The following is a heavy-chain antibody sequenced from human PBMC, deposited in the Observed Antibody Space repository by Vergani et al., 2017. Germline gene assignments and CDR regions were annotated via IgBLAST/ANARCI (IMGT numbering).Heavy chain of an antibody. CDR3: AKVEGGVRTGGAFDI. J-gene: IGHJ3*02. D-gene: IGHD3-16*01. CDR2: ISGSGGST. Sequence: EVQLLESGGGLVQPGGSLRLSCAASGFTFSSYAMSWVRQAPGKGREWVSAISGSGGSTYYADYVKGPFTISRDNSKNTLYLQMISLRAEDTAVYYCAKVEGGVRTGGAFDIWGQGTMVTVSS. V-gene: IGHV3-23*01. CDR1: GFTFSSYA.